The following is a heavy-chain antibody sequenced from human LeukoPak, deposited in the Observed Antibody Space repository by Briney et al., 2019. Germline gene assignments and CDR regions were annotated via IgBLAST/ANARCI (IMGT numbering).Heavy chain of an antibody. CDR2: MNPNSGNT. CDR1: GYTFTSYD. Sequence: VASVKVSCKASGYTFTSYDINWVRQATGQGLEWMGWMNPNSGNTGYAQKFQGRVTITRNTSISTAYMELSSLRSEDTAVYYCARGSSVVPAARSYYYYYYMDVWGKGTTVTVSS. D-gene: IGHD2-2*01. V-gene: IGHV1-8*03. J-gene: IGHJ6*03. CDR3: ARGSSVVPAARSYYYYYYMDV.